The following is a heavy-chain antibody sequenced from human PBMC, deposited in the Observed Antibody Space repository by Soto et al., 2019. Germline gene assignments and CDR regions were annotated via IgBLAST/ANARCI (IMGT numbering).Heavy chain of an antibody. Sequence: QVQLQQWGAGRLKPSETLSLTCAVNGGSFTGYYGAWIRQSPEKGLEWIGEISHSGTTKYNPSLKSRVTISVDTSKNQFSLKLSSVTAADTGMYYCARNGGNTWYYFDSWGQGTVVTVSS. CDR1: GGSFTGYY. CDR2: ISHSGTT. V-gene: IGHV4-34*01. D-gene: IGHD6-13*01. CDR3: ARNGGNTWYYFDS. J-gene: IGHJ4*02.